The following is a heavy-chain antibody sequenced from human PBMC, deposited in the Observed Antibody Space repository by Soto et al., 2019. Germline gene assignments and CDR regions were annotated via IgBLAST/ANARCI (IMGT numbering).Heavy chain of an antibody. CDR1: GGTFSSYA. D-gene: IGHD1-26*01. V-gene: IGHV1-69*13. J-gene: IGHJ3*02. CDR3: ARVKWELLGGAFDI. CDR2: IIPIFSTA. Sequence: SVKVSCKASGGTFSSYAISWVRQAPGQGLEWMGGIIPIFSTANYAQKFQGRVTITADESTSTAYMELSSLRSEDTAVYYCARVKWELLGGAFDIWGQGTMVTVSS.